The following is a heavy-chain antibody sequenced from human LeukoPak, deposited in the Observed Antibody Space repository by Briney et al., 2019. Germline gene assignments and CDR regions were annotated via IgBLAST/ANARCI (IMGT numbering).Heavy chain of an antibody. V-gene: IGHV4-38-2*01. D-gene: IGHD3-16*02. CDR1: NYSISSGYY. CDR3: ARIRMITFGGVIVRTYYFDY. J-gene: IGHJ4*02. CDR2: IYHRRNT. Sequence: PSETLSLTCAVSNYSISSGYYWGWIRQPPGKGLEWIGSIYHRRNTYYNPSLKSRVTISVDTSKNQFSLKLSSVTAADTAVYYCARIRMITFGGVIVRTYYFDYWGQGTLVIVSS.